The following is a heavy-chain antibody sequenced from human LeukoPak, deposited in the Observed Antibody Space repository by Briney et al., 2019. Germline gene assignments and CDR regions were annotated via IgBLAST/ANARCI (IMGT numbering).Heavy chain of an antibody. V-gene: IGHV3-7*01. CDR1: GFTFSSYW. CDR3: GSSMVRGGAFAFDI. D-gene: IGHD3-10*01. Sequence: GGSLRLSCAGSGFTFSSYWMTWVRQAPGQGLEWVANIKEDGSEKYYVDSVKGRFTVSRDNAKNSLYLQMNSLRDEDTAVYYCGSSMVRGGAFAFDIWGQRTRVTVSS. CDR2: IKEDGSEK. J-gene: IGHJ3*02.